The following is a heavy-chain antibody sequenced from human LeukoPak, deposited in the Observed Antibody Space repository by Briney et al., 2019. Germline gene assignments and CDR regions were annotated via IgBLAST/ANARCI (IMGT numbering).Heavy chain of an antibody. CDR3: ARDLTSITMVRGIDY. J-gene: IGHJ4*02. CDR1: GFTFSSYS. V-gene: IGHV3-21*01. CDR2: ISSSSSYI. Sequence: GGSLRLSCAASGFTFSSYSMNWVRQAAWKGLEWVSSISSSSSYIYYADSVKGRFTISRDNAKNSLYLQMNSLRAEDTAVYYCARDLTSITMVRGIDYWGQGTLVTVSS. D-gene: IGHD3-10*01.